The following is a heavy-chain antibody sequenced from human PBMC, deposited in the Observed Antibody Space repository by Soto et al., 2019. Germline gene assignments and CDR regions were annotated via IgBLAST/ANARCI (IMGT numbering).Heavy chain of an antibody. CDR1: GYTFTSYG. J-gene: IGHJ4*02. CDR3: ARRYYYDSSGSLWAYYFDY. CDR2: ISAYNGNT. V-gene: IGHV1-18*01. Sequence: QVQLVQSGAEVKKPGASVKVSCKASGYTFTSYGISWVRQAPGQGLEWMGWISAYNGNTNYAQKLQGRVTMTTDTSTSTAYKELRSLRSDDTAVYYCARRYYYDSSGSLWAYYFDYWGQGTLVTVSS. D-gene: IGHD3-22*01.